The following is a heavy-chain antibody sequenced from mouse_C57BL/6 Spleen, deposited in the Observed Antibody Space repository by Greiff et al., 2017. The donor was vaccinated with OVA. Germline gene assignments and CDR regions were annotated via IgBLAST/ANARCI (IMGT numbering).Heavy chain of an antibody. Sequence: DVKLQESGAELVKPGASVKLSCTASGFNIKDYYMHWVKQRTEQGLEWIGRIDPEDGETKYAPKFQGKATITADTSSNTAYLQLSSLTSEDTAVYYCARGYYYGSSDYYAMDYWGQGTSVTVSS. D-gene: IGHD1-1*01. J-gene: IGHJ4*01. CDR2: IDPEDGET. CDR3: ARGYYYGSSDYYAMDY. V-gene: IGHV14-2*01. CDR1: GFNIKDYY.